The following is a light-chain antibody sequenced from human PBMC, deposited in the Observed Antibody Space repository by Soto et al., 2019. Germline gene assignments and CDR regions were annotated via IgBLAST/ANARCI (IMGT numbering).Light chain of an antibody. Sequence: QSALTQPPSASGSPGQSVTLSCTGTGSDVGGYKYVSWYQHHPGKAPKLMLYEVSTRPSGVPDRFSGSKSGNTASLTVSGLQSEVEADYYCSSYAGSNIYVVFGGGTMLTVL. V-gene: IGLV2-8*01. CDR1: GSDVGGYKY. CDR3: SSYAGSNIYVV. CDR2: EVS. J-gene: IGLJ2*01.